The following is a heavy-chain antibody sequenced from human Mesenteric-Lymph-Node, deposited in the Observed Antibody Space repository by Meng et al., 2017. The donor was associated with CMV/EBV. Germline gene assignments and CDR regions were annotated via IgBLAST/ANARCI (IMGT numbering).Heavy chain of an antibody. CDR1: GFTFSSYA. J-gene: IGHJ4*02. CDR3: TRNGDYYDSSGYIDY. Sequence: GESLKISCAASGFTFSSYAMSWVRQAPGKGLEWVSFIRKRIYGATTEYAASVKDRFTISRDDSKTIAYLQMNSLKTEDTAVYYCTRNGDYYDSSGYIDYWGQGTLVTVSS. D-gene: IGHD3-22*01. CDR2: IRKRIYGATT. V-gene: IGHV3-49*04.